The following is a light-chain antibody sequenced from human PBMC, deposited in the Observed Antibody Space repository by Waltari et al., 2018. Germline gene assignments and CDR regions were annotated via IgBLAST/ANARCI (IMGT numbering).Light chain of an antibody. CDR1: SSDVGGYDY. Sequence: QSALTQPASVSGSPGQSITFSCTGTSSDVGGYDYVSWYQQHPGNAPKLMIYEVSKRPSGVSNRFSGSKSGNTASLTISGLQAEDEADYYCISYTRSSTLVFGGGTKLTVL. J-gene: IGLJ3*02. V-gene: IGLV2-14*01. CDR3: ISYTRSSTLV. CDR2: EVS.